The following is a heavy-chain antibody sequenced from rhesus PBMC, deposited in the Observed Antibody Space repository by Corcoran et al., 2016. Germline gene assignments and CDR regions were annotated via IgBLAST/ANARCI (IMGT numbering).Heavy chain of an antibody. CDR2: SIPVGVIT. V-gene: IGHV1-198*02. J-gene: IGHJ5-2*02. Sequence: QVQLVQSGAEVKKPGASVKVSCKASGFTFGSYAISWVRQAPGKGLEWREVSIPVGVITNDAEKFQGRVTITADTSTSTAYMELSSLRSEDTAVYYCARPLMRVYGSSYGEGSLDVWGRGVLVTVSS. CDR1: GFTFGSYA. CDR3: ARPLMRVYGSSYGEGSLDV. D-gene: IGHD4-29*01.